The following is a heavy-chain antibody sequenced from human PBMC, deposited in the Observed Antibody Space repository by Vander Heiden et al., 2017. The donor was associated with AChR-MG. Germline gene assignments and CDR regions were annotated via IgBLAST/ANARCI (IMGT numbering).Heavy chain of an antibody. CDR3: ARAAYYYYGMDV. CDR2: IYYSGST. CDR1: GGSISSYY. J-gene: IGHJ6*02. V-gene: IGHV4-59*01. Sequence: QVQLQESGPGLVKPSETLSPTCTVSGGSISSYYWSWIRQPPGKGLEWIGYIYYSGSTNYNPSLKSRVTISVDTSKNQFSLKLSSVTAADTAVYYCARAAYYYYGMDVWGQGTTVTVSS.